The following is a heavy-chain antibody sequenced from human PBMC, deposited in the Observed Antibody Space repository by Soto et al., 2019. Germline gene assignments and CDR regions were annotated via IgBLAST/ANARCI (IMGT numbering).Heavy chain of an antibody. Sequence: PSETLSLTGTVSGGSFSSGSYYWSWIRQPPGKGLEWIGYIYYSGSTNYNPSLKSRVTISVDTSKNQFSLKLSSVTAADTAVYYCAGGSITIFGVVIYYYYGMDVWGQGTTVTVSS. CDR1: GGSFSSGSYY. D-gene: IGHD3-3*01. V-gene: IGHV4-61*01. CDR2: IYYSGST. J-gene: IGHJ6*02. CDR3: AGGSITIFGVVIYYYYGMDV.